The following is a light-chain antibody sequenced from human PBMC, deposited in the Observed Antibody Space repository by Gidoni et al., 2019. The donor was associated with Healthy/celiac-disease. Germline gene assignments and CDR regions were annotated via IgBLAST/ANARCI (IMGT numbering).Light chain of an antibody. CDR2: AAS. J-gene: IGKJ3*01. Sequence: DIQMTQSPSSLSASVGDRVTLTCRASQSISSYLNWYQQKPGKAPKLLIYAASSLQSGVPSRFSGSGSGTDVTLTISSLQPEDFATYYCQQSYSTPPFTFGPGTKVDIK. CDR3: QQSYSTPPFT. V-gene: IGKV1-39*01. CDR1: QSISSY.